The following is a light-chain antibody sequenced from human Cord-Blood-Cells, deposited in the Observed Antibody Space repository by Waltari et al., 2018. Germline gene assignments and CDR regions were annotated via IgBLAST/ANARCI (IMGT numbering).Light chain of an antibody. CDR1: QSISSH. Sequence: DIQMTQSLSFLSASVGDSLTITCRASQSISSHLNWYQQKPGKAPKLLIYAASSLQSGVPSRVSGSRSGTDFALTISSLQPVDFATCYCQQSYSTPYSFGQGTKLEIK. V-gene: IGKV1-39*01. CDR2: AAS. J-gene: IGKJ2*03. CDR3: QQSYSTPYS.